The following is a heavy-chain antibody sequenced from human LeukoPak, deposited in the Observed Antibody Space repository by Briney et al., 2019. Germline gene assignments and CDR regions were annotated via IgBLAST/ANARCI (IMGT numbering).Heavy chain of an antibody. CDR1: GGSFSGYY. CDR2: INHSGST. D-gene: IGHD5-18*01. V-gene: IGHV4-34*01. J-gene: IGHJ3*02. CDR3: ARSYSYGVMAFDI. Sequence: SETLSLTCAVYGGSFSGYYWSWIRQPPGKGLEWIGEINHSGSTNYNPSLKSRVTISVDTSKNQFSLKLSSVTAADTAVYYCARSYSYGVMAFDIWGQGTMVTVSS.